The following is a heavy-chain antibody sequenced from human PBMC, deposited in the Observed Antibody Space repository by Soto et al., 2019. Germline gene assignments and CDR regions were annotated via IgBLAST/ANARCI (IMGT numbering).Heavy chain of an antibody. Sequence: EVQLLESGGGVVQPGGSLRLSCTASGFTFNNYAMTWVRQAPGKGLGWVSTISGSGGSTYYADSVKGRFTVSSATSKNALFSEVTSPRAGDPAVYYCAKENARYYFPLDYGGQGTLVAVSS. CDR1: GFTFNNYA. CDR3: AKENARYYFPLDY. CDR2: ISGSGGST. V-gene: IGHV3-23*01. J-gene: IGHJ4*02. D-gene: IGHD3-10*02.